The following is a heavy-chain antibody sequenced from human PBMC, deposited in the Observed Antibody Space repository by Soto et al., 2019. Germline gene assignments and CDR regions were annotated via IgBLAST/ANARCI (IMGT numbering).Heavy chain of an antibody. J-gene: IGHJ3*02. CDR3: AHTFFCYYDSSGYYWGDAFDI. V-gene: IGHV2-5*01. CDR2: IYWNDDK. D-gene: IGHD3-22*01. CDR1: GFSLSTSGVG. Sequence: QITLKESGPTLVKPTQPLTLTCTFSGFSLSTSGVGVGWIRQPPGKALEWLALIYWNDDKRYSPSLKSRLTIDEDTSKNQVVLTMTNMDRVDTATYYCAHTFFCYYDSSGYYWGDAFDIWGQGTMVTVSS.